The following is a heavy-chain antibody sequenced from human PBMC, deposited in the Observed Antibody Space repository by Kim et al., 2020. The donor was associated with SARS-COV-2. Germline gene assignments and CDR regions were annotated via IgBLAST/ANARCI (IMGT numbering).Heavy chain of an antibody. CDR3: ASSRATVTYYYYYGMDV. D-gene: IGHD4-17*01. J-gene: IGHJ6*02. V-gene: IGHV3-48*03. Sequence: GGSLRLSCAASGFTFSSYEMNWVRQAPGKGLEWVSYISSSGSTIYYADSVKGRFTISRDNAKNSLYLQMNSLRAEDTAVYYCASSRATVTYYYYYGMDVWGQGTTVTVSS. CDR1: GFTFSSYE. CDR2: ISSSGSTI.